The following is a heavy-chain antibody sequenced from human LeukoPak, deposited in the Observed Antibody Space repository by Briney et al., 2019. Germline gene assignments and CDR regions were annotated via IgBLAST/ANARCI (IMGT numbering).Heavy chain of an antibody. CDR2: ISYIGST. J-gene: IGHJ3*02. V-gene: IGHV4-59*11. D-gene: IGHD4-17*01. CDR3: ARDLVTVTKGFDI. Sequence: SETLSLTCAVSDDSFSSHYWTWIRRPPGKGLEWIGYISYIGSTNYNPSLKSRVTISIDTSKNQFSLKLSSVTVADTAVYYCARDLVTVTKGFDIWGQGTMVSVSS. CDR1: DDSFSSHY.